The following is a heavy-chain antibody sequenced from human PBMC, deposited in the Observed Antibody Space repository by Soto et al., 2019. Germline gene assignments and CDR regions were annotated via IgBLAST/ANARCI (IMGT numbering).Heavy chain of an antibody. Sequence: ETLSLTGTDSGGCVSSRSYYWSWIREPPGKGLEWIGYVFYTGSTKYNPSLKRRVTISVDTSKNQFSLKLRSVTAADTAVYYCARLVYYNSSGSYKYFDYWGQGTLLTVSS. V-gene: IGHV4-61*01. CDR3: ARLVYYNSSGSYKYFDY. J-gene: IGHJ4*02. D-gene: IGHD3-10*01. CDR2: VFYTGST. CDR1: GGCVSSRSYY.